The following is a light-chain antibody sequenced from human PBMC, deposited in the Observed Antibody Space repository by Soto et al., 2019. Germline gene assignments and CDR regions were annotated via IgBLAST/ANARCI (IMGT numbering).Light chain of an antibody. CDR1: SSDVGGYNY. Sequence: QSALTQPPSASGSPGQSVAISCTGTSSDVGGYNYVSWYQQHPGKAPKLMIYEVNKRPSGVPDRFSGSKSGNTASLTVSGLQAEDEADYCCSSNAGSTNVFGTGTKLTVL. V-gene: IGLV2-8*01. CDR2: EVN. J-gene: IGLJ1*01. CDR3: SSNAGSTNV.